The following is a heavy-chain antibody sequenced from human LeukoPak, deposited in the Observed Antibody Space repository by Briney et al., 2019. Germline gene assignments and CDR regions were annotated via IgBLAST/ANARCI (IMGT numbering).Heavy chain of an antibody. CDR3: AGVGGDSGSYYNLPPPNFDY. D-gene: IGHD3-10*01. J-gene: IGHJ4*02. V-gene: IGHV1-3*01. CDR2: INAGNGNT. CDR1: GYTFTSYA. Sequence: ASVKVSCKASGYTFTSYAMHWVRQAPGQRLEWMGWINAGNGNTKYSQKFQGRVTITRDTSASTAYMVLSSLRSEDTAVYYCAGVGGDSGSYYNLPPPNFDYWGQGTLVTVSS.